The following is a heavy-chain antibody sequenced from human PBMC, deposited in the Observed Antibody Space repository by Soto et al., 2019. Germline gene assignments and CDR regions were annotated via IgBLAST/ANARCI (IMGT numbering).Heavy chain of an antibody. J-gene: IGHJ4*02. V-gene: IGHV4-31*03. CDR2: IYYRWSN. CDR3: ARDRYGVTRGDYLDS. D-gene: IGHD3-10*01. CDR1: VGSIRSGAQY. Sequence: QVQLQASGPGLVKPSQTLSLTCTVSVGSIRSGAQYWSWIRQLPGNGLEWIGNIYYRWSNYYNPSLTSRVTIAIDTSNNHFSMNLSSVTAADTAIYYCARDRYGVTRGDYLDSWGQGIRFTVCS.